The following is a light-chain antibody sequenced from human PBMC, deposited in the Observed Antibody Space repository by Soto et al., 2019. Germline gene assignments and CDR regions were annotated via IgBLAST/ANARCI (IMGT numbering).Light chain of an antibody. CDR1: QSLLHSNGFHY. CDR2: LGS. Sequence: DIVMTQSPLSLPVTPGEPASISCRSSQSLLHSNGFHYLDWYLQKPGQSPHLLIYLGSHRASGVXGXXSGRGSGKDFTLKISRVEAEDVWVYYCMQALQPPITFGQGTRLEIK. J-gene: IGKJ5*01. CDR3: MQALQPPIT. V-gene: IGKV2-28*01.